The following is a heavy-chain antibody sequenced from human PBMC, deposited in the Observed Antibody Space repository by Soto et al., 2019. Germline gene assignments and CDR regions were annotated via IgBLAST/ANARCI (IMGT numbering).Heavy chain of an antibody. J-gene: IGHJ6*02. CDR3: ARWQLDQDYYYYYGMDV. CDR1: GYTFTNYG. CDR2: ISAHNGYT. V-gene: IGHV1-18*01. D-gene: IGHD6-6*01. Sequence: QVQLVQSGAEVKKPGASVKVSCKASGYTFTNYGVSWVRQTPGQGLEWMGWISAHNGYTKYVQNLQGRITMTTDTSTSTAYMELRSLTTDDTAVYFCARWQLDQDYYYYYGMDVWGQGTTVTVSS.